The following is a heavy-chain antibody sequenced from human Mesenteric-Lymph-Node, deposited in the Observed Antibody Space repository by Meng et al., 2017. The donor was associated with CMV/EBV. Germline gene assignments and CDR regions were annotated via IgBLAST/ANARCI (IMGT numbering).Heavy chain of an antibody. V-gene: IGHV4-39*02. CDR3: ARDQGYYYAMDV. J-gene: IGHJ6*02. CDR1: GGSISSSSYY. CDR2: MYYSGGT. Sequence: GSLRLSCAVSGGSISSSSYYWGWVRQPPGKGLEWIGSMYYSGGTYYNPSLKSRVTISVDTSKNQFSLKLNSVTAADTAVYYCARDQGYYYAMDVWGQGTTVTVSS.